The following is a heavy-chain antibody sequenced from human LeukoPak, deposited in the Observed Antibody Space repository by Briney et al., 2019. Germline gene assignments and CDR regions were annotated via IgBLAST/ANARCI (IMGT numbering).Heavy chain of an antibody. CDR2: IYSGGST. CDR3: ARVGYYYDSSGPPYYFDY. J-gene: IGHJ4*02. V-gene: IGHV3-53*04. CDR1: GFTVSSNY. Sequence: PGGSLRLSCAASGFTVSSNYMSWVRQAPGEGLEWVSIIYSGGSTYYADSVKGRFTISRHNSKNTVYLQMNSLRAEDTAVYYCARVGYYYDSSGPPYYFDYWGQGTLVTVSS. D-gene: IGHD3-22*01.